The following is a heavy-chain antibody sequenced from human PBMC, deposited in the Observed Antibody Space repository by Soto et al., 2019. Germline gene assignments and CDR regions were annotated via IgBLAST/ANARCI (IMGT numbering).Heavy chain of an antibody. CDR2: ISATRGRT. Sequence: GGSLRLSCAASGFTFSRYDMSWVRQAPGKGLEWVSAISATRGRTYYADSVKGRFTIYRDNSKNTLFLQLNSLRAEDTAVYYCAKERGSNYGAFDYWGQGALVTVSS. CDR1: GFTFSRYD. V-gene: IGHV3-23*01. D-gene: IGHD5-18*01. J-gene: IGHJ4*02. CDR3: AKERGSNYGAFDY.